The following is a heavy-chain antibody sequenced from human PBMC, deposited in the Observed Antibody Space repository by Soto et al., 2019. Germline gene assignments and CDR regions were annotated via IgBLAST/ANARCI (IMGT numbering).Heavy chain of an antibody. V-gene: IGHV1-46*01. D-gene: IGHD3-3*01. J-gene: IGHJ3*02. Sequence: QVQLVQSGAEVKKPGASVKISCTASGYTVTTHYMHWVRQAPGRGLEWMGAINPGSGAAKYTQTFPSRVTMTRANSTNTVYMEMSALRSEDTAVFYCARGGEVGVAGSAAFDMWGQGTMVTVSS. CDR2: INPGSGAA. CDR1: GYTVTTHY. CDR3: ARGGEVGVAGSAAFDM.